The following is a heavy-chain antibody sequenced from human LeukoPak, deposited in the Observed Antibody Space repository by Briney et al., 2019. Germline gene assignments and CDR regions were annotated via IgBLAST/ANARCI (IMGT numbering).Heavy chain of an antibody. CDR2: IYYSGST. D-gene: IGHD6-6*01. CDR3: ARTTTARQPSRYFDS. V-gene: IGHV4-59*08. Sequence: SETLSLTCSVSSGSIIRYHWSWIRQPAGKGLEWIGYIYYSGSTNYNPSLKSRVTISVDTSKSQFSLKLNSVTAADTAVYYCARTTTARQPSRYFDSWGQGTLVTVSS. J-gene: IGHJ4*02. CDR1: SGSIIRYH.